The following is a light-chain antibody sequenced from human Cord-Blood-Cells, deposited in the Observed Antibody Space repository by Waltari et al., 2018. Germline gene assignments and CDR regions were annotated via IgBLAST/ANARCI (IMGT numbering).Light chain of an antibody. CDR3: QVWDSSSDHWV. Sequence: SYVLTQPPSVSVAPGKTARITCGGNNIGSKSVHWYQQKPGQAPVLVVYDESERPSGIPGRVSGSNSGNTATLTISRVEAGDEADYYCQVWDSSSDHWVFGGGTKLTVL. CDR1: NIGSKS. V-gene: IGLV3-21*03. J-gene: IGLJ3*02. CDR2: DES.